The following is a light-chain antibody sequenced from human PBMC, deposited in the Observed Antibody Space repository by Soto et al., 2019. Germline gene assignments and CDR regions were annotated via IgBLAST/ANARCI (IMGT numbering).Light chain of an antibody. CDR3: QSYDSSLSGPYV. J-gene: IGLJ1*01. CDR1: SSDVGGYNY. V-gene: IGLV2-11*01. CDR2: DVT. Sequence: QSVLTQPRSVSGSPGQSVTISCTGTSSDVGGYNYVSWYQQHPGKAPKLMIYDVTTRPSGVPDRFSGSKSGNTASLTISGLQAEHEADYYCQSYDSSLSGPYVFGTRTKVTV.